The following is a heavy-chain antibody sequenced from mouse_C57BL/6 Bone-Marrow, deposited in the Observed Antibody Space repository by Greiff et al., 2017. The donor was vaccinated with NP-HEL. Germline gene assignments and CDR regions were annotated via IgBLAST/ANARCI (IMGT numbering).Heavy chain of an antibody. D-gene: IGHD1-1*01. CDR3: ARSTTVVARGFAY. J-gene: IGHJ3*01. Sequence: VQLQQSGAELAKPGASVKLSCKASGYTFTSYWMHWVKQRPGQGLEWIGYINPSSGYTKYNQKFKDKATLTADKSSSTAYMQLSSLTYEDSAVYYCARSTTVVARGFAYGGQGTLVTVSA. CDR1: GYTFTSYW. V-gene: IGHV1-7*01. CDR2: INPSSGYT.